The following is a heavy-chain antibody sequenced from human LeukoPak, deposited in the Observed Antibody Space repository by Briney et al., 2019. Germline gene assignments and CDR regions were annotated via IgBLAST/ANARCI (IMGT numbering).Heavy chain of an antibody. CDR3: ARTYYYDSSGYYSFYYYYGMDV. CDR1: GYTFTGYY. J-gene: IGHJ6*02. V-gene: IGHV1-2*06. D-gene: IGHD3-22*01. Sequence: ASVKVSCKASGYTFTGYYMHWVRQAPGQGLEWMGRINPNSGGINYAQKFQGRVTMTRDTSISTAYMELSRLRSDDTAVYYCARTYYYDSSGYYSFYYYYGMDVWGQGTTVTVSS. CDR2: INPNSGGI.